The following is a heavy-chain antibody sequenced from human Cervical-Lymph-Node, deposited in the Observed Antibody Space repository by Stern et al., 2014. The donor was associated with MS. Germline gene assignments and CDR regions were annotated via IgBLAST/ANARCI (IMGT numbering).Heavy chain of an antibody. CDR2: IFPGGSDI. CDR3: ARQRYFDY. CDR1: GYTFTSYW. Sequence: EMQLVESGPEVKRPGESLKISCQASGYTFTSYWIGWVRLLPGKGLAWIAFIFPGGSDIRYSPSFQGQVTISADKSGSTASLQWNNLKASDTAIYYCARQRYFDYWGQGTLVTVSS. J-gene: IGHJ4*02. V-gene: IGHV5-51*01.